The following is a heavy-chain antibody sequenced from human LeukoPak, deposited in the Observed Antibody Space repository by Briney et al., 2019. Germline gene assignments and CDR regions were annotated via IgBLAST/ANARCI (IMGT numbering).Heavy chain of an antibody. CDR1: GFTFSDYY. J-gene: IGHJ4*02. CDR2: ISSSSSYT. CDR3: ARERVLAVAFPDY. V-gene: IGHV3-11*06. D-gene: IGHD6-19*01. Sequence: PGGSLRLSCAASGFTFSDYYMSWIRQAPGKGLEWVSYISSSSSYTNYADSVKGRFTISRDNAKNSLYLQMNSLRAEDTAVYYCARERVLAVAFPDYWGQGTLVTVSS.